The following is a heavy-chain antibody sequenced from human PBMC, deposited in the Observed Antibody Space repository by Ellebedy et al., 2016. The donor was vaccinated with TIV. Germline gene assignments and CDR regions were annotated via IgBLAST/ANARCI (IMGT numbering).Heavy chain of an antibody. J-gene: IGHJ4*02. D-gene: IGHD1-26*01. Sequence: GESLKISCAASGFTFGNYWMHWVRQVPGKGLQWVSRISSDESGITYADSVRGRFSISRDNAENTLFLQMNSLRVEDTAVYYCARNGELGALDYWGQGILVTVSS. CDR3: ARNGELGALDY. V-gene: IGHV3-74*03. CDR2: ISSDESGI. CDR1: GFTFGNYW.